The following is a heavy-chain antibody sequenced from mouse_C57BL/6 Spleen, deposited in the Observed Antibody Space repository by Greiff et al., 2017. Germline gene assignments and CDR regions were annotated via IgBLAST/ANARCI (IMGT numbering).Heavy chain of an antibody. Sequence: QVQLQPPWAELVKPGASVKMSCKASGYTFTSYWITWVKQRPGQGLEWIGDIYPGSGSTNYNEKFKSKATLTVDTSSSTAYMQLSSLTSEDSAVYYCARSPNWDYYAMDYWGQGTSVTVSS. CDR2: IYPGSGST. V-gene: IGHV1-55*01. J-gene: IGHJ4*01. CDR3: ARSPNWDYYAMDY. CDR1: GYTFTSYW. D-gene: IGHD4-1*02.